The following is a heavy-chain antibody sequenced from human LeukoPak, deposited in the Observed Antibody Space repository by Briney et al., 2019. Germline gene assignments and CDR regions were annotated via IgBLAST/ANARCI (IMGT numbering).Heavy chain of an antibody. J-gene: IGHJ4*02. Sequence: GGSLRLSCAASGCTFSRHSINWVRQAPAKGLEWVSSISSSSSYIYYADSVKGRFTISRDNAKNSLYLQMNSLRAEDTAVYYCARDLVLKDFDYWGQGTLVTVSS. CDR3: ARDLVLKDFDY. CDR1: GCTFSRHS. CDR2: ISSSSSYI. V-gene: IGHV3-21*01. D-gene: IGHD6-6*01.